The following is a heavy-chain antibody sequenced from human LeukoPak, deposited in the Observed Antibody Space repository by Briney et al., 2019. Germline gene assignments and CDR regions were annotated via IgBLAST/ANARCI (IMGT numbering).Heavy chain of an antibody. V-gene: IGHV4-34*01. CDR3: ASQGVTTTYNWFDP. Sequence: SETLSLTCAVYGGSFSGYYWSWIRQPPGKGLGWIGEINHSGSTNYNPSLKSRVTISVDTSKNQFSLKLSSVTAADTAVYYCASQGVTTTYNWFDPWGQGTLVTVSS. CDR1: GGSFSGYY. J-gene: IGHJ5*02. CDR2: INHSGST. D-gene: IGHD4-17*01.